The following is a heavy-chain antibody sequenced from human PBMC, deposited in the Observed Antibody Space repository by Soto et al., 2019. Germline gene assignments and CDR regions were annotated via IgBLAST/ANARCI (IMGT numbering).Heavy chain of an antibody. J-gene: IGHJ6*03. CDR2: INHSGST. CDR1: GGSFSGYY. Sequence: QVQLQQWGAGLLKPSETLSLTCAVYGGSFSGYYWSWIRQPPGKGLEWIGEINHSGSTNYNPSLQSRVTISVDTSKNQFSLKLSSVTAADTAVYYCARGLETEKSTTVTTKTWYYYYYMDVWGKGTTVTVSS. V-gene: IGHV4-34*01. CDR3: ARGLETEKSTTVTTKTWYYYYYMDV. D-gene: IGHD4-17*01.